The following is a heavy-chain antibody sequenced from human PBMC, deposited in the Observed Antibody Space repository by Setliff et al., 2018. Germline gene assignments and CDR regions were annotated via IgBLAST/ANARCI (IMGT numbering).Heavy chain of an antibody. J-gene: IGHJ6*03. CDR3: ARVKVIVGATPRTYYMDV. D-gene: IGHD1-26*01. CDR2: MNPNSGNT. Sequence: ASVKVSCKASGYTFTGYYMYWVRQAPGQGLEWMGWMNPNSGNTGYAQKFQGRVTITRNTSISTAYMELSSLRSEDTAVYYCARVKVIVGATPRTYYMDVWGKGTTVTVSS. V-gene: IGHV1-8*03. CDR1: GYTFTGYY.